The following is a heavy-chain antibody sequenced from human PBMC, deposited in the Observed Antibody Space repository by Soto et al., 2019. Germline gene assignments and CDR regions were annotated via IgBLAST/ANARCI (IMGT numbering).Heavy chain of an antibody. CDR3: AREDFGVVTPRGAFDI. V-gene: IGHV4-61*01. CDR1: GGSISSSSYY. D-gene: IGHD3-3*01. CDR2: IYYSGST. Sequence: SETLSLTCTVSGGSISSSSYYWGWLRQPPGKGLEWIGYIYYSGSTNYNPSLKSRVTISVDTSKNQFSLKLSSVTAADTAVYYCAREDFGVVTPRGAFDIWGQGTMVTVSS. J-gene: IGHJ3*02.